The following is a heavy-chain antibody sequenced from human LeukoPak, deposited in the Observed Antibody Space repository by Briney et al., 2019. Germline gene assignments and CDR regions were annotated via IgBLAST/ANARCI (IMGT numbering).Heavy chain of an antibody. CDR2: ISGSGGST. CDR1: GFTFSSYG. V-gene: IGHV3-23*01. J-gene: IGHJ4*02. Sequence: GGSLRLSCAASGFTFSSYGMHWVRQAPGKGLEWVSAISGSGGSTYYADSVKGRFTISRDNSKNTLYLQMNSLRAEDTAVYYCAKSGIAAAGPPYYFDYWGQGTLVTVSS. D-gene: IGHD6-13*01. CDR3: AKSGIAAAGPPYYFDY.